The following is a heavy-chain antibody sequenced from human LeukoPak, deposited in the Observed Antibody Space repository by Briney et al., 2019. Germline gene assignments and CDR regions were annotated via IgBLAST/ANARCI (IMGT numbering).Heavy chain of an antibody. CDR2: ISSSSSTI. Sequence: GGSLRLSCAASGFTFSSYSMNWVRQAPGKGLEWVSYISSSSSTIYYADSVKGRFTISRDNAKNSLYLQMNSLRAEDTAVYYCARDMGWQLGAAPHAFDIWGQGTMVTVSS. D-gene: IGHD6-6*01. J-gene: IGHJ3*02. CDR1: GFTFSSYS. CDR3: ARDMGWQLGAAPHAFDI. V-gene: IGHV3-48*01.